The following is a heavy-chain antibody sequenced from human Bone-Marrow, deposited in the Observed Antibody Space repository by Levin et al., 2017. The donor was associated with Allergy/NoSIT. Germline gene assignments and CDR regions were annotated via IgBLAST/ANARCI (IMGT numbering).Heavy chain of an antibody. V-gene: IGHV3-9*01. CDR3: AKDLGAGTPEGGDMYGMDV. D-gene: IGHD2-21*02. CDR1: EFTFIDYA. Sequence: RAGGSLRLSCGASEFTFIDYAMHWVRQRPGKGLEWVACISWNGGFKDYADSVKGRFTISRDNAKNSVYLQMSSLRPEDTALYYCAKDLGAGTPEGGDMYGMDVWGQGTTVTVSS. CDR2: ISWNGGFK. J-gene: IGHJ6*02.